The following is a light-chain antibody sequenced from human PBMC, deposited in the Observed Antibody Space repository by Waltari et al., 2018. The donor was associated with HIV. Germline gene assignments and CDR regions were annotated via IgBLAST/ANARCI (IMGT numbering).Light chain of an antibody. CDR2: SNN. CDR3: ATWDGSLSVVL. CDR1: SSNLGTNY. Sequence: QPELTPPPSASGTSGQRVTIPCSGSSSNLGTNYASWYQQVPGKAPKLLIYSNNQRPSGVPDRFSGSKSGTSASLAISGLRSDDEADYYCATWDGSLSVVLFGGGTKLTVL. J-gene: IGLJ3*02. V-gene: IGLV1-47*02.